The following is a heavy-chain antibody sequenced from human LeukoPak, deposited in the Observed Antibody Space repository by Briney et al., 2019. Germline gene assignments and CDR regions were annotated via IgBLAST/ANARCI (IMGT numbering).Heavy chain of an antibody. CDR2: INPNSGGT. CDR3: ARGTSSGWYVRGSKFDY. Sequence: GASVKVSCKACGYTFTGYYMHWLRQAPGQGLEWMGWINPNSGGTNYAQKFQGRVTMTRDTSISTAYMELSRLRSDDTAVYYCARGTSSGWYVRGSKFDYWGQGTLVTVSS. J-gene: IGHJ4*02. V-gene: IGHV1-2*02. D-gene: IGHD6-19*01. CDR1: GYTFTGYY.